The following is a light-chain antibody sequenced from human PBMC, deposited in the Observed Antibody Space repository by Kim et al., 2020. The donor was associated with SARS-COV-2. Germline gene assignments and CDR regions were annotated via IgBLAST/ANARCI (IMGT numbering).Light chain of an antibody. J-gene: IGKJ1*01. Sequence: EMELTQSPGTLSLSPGERATLSCRASQSINNNYLAWYQKKVGQPPRLLIYGASSRATGIPGRFSGSGSGTDFTLTISSLEAEDFAVYYCQQYGYSTWTVGPGTKVDIK. CDR3: QQYGYSTWT. CDR1: QSINNNY. CDR2: GAS. V-gene: IGKV3-20*01.